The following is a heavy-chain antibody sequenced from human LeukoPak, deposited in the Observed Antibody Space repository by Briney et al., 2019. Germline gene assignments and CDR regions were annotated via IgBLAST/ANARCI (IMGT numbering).Heavy chain of an antibody. V-gene: IGHV4-4*07. CDR3: ARDGTYNSFDY. J-gene: IGHJ4*02. Sequence: PSETLSLTCTASGGSISSYYWSWIRQPAGKGLEWIGRIYSSGSTTYNPSLKSRVTLSVDTSKNQFSLKLSSVTAADTAMYYCARDGTYNSFDYWGQGTLVTVSS. CDR2: IYSSGST. D-gene: IGHD1-14*01. CDR1: GGSISSYY.